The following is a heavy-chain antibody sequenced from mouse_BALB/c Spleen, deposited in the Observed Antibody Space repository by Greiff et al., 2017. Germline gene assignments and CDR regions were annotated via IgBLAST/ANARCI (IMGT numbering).Heavy chain of an antibody. CDR2: INSNGGST. CDR3: ARDRGLYYFDY. V-gene: IGHV5-6-3*01. Sequence: EVKLVESGGGLVQPGGSLKLSCAASGFTFSSYGMSWVRQTPDKRLELVATINSNGGSTYYPDSVKGRFTISRDNAKNTLYLQMSSLKSEDTAMYYCARDRGLYYFDYWGQGTTLTVSS. J-gene: IGHJ2*01. CDR1: GFTFSSYG.